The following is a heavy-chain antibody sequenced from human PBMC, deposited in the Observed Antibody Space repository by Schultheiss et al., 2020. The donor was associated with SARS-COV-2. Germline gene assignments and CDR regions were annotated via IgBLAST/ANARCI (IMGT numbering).Heavy chain of an antibody. Sequence: GGSLRLSCAASGFTFSSYSMNWVRQAPGKGLEWVSSISSSSSYIYYADSVKGRFTISRDNAKNSLYLQMNSLRAEDTAVYYCARDPSPRGIYYYYYMDVWGKGTTVTVSS. D-gene: IGHD2-2*01. V-gene: IGHV3-21*01. CDR2: ISSSSSYI. CDR3: ARDPSPRGIYYYYYMDV. J-gene: IGHJ6*03. CDR1: GFTFSSYS.